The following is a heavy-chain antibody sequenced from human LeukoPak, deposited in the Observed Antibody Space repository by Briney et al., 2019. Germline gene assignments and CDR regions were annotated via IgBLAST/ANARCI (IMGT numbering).Heavy chain of an antibody. V-gene: IGHV1-69*13. CDR1: GGTFSSYA. J-gene: IGHJ4*02. CDR2: IIPIFGTA. CDR3: ARSPPEYYFDY. Sequence: ASVKVSCKASGGTFSSYAISWVRQAPGQGLEWMGGIIPIFGTANYAQKFQGRVTITADESTSTAYMELGSLRSEDTAVYYCARSPPEYYFDYWGQGTLVTVSS.